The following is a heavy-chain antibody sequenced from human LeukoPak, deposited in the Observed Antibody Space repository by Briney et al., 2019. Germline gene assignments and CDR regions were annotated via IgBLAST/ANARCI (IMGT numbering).Heavy chain of an antibody. CDR2: ISSSGSTI. CDR1: GFTFSSYE. D-gene: IGHD2-2*01. J-gene: IGHJ5*02. V-gene: IGHV3-48*03. Sequence: PGGSLRLSCAASGFTFSSYEMNWVRQAPGKGLEWVSYISSSGSTIYYADSVKGRFTISRDNAKNSLYLQMNSLRAEDTAVYYCARHGTIVVVPAAMSNWFDPWGQGTLVTASS. CDR3: ARHGTIVVVPAAMSNWFDP.